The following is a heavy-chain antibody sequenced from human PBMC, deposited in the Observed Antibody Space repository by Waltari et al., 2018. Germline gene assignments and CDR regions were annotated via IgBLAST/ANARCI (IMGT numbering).Heavy chain of an antibody. CDR3: AGEQPHYYYYGMDV. J-gene: IGHJ6*02. D-gene: IGHD6-13*01. Sequence: QLQLQESGPGLVKPSETLSLTCTVSGGSISSSSYYWGWIRQPPGKGLEWIGSIYYRGSTYYNPSLKSRVTISVDTSKNQFSLKLSSVTAADTAVYYCAGEQPHYYYYGMDVWGQGTTVTVSS. V-gene: IGHV4-39*07. CDR2: IYYRGST. CDR1: GGSISSSSYY.